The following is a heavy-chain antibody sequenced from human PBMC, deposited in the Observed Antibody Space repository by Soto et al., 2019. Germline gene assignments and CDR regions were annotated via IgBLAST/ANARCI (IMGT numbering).Heavy chain of an antibody. V-gene: IGHV3-11*01. J-gene: IGHJ3*02. CDR2: ISTSGSTI. CDR1: GFTFSDHY. D-gene: IGHD7-27*01. Sequence: AQLEEPGGGLVKAGASLRLSCAVSGFTFSDHYMTWIRQAPGKGLEWVSDISTSGSTINYADAVKGRFTISRDNAKKSMYLQMDSLRPEDTAVYYCARAISWGGFDIWGQGTTVTVSS. CDR3: ARAISWGGFDI.